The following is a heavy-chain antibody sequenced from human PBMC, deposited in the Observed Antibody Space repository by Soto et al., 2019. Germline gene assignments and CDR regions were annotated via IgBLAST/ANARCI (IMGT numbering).Heavy chain of an antibody. Sequence: GESLKISCKGSGYSFTSYWIGWVRQMPGKGLEWMGIIYPGDSDTRYSPSFQGQVTISADKSISTAYLQWSSLTASDTAMYYCARLPIVVVPAARTQYYYYGMVVWGQGTTGTVS. CDR1: GYSFTSYW. D-gene: IGHD2-2*01. V-gene: IGHV5-51*01. CDR3: ARLPIVVVPAARTQYYYYGMVV. CDR2: IYPGDSDT. J-gene: IGHJ6*02.